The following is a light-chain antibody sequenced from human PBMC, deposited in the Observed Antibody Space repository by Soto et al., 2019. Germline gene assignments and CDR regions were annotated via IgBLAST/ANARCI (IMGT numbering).Light chain of an antibody. J-gene: IGLJ2*01. CDR1: SSDGSDYNY. Sequence: QSALTQPASVSGSPGQSITISCTGASSDGSDYNYVSWYQQHPGKAPKLMIYDVSYRPSGVSNRFSGSKSGNMASLTISGLQAEDEAYYYCSSYTSTNTVVFGGGTKLTVL. CDR3: SSYTSTNTVV. V-gene: IGLV2-14*03. CDR2: DVS.